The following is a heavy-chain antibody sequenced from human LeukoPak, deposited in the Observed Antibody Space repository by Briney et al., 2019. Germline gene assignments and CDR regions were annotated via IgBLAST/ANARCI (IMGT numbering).Heavy chain of an antibody. CDR3: ARAETTNWFDP. D-gene: IGHD1-1*01. Sequence: GGSLRLSCAASGFTFSDYYMSWIRQAPGKGLEWVSYISSSGSTIYYADSVKGRFTISRENAKNSLYLQMNSLRAEDTAVYYCARAETTNWFDPWGQGTLVTVSS. V-gene: IGHV3-11*01. J-gene: IGHJ5*02. CDR1: GFTFSDYY. CDR2: ISSSGSTI.